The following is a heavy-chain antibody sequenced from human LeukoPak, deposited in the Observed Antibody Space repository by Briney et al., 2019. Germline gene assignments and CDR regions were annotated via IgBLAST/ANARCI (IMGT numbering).Heavy chain of an antibody. V-gene: IGHV4-61*02. D-gene: IGHD2-2*01. CDR1: GGSISSGSYY. J-gene: IGHJ6*03. Sequence: KASETLSLTCTVSGGSISSGSYYWSWIRQHAGKGLEWIGRIYTSGSTNYNPSLKSRVTISVDTSKNQFSLKLSSVTAADTAVYYCAREVRVFNIVVVPAAMDVWGKGTTVTVSS. CDR2: IYTSGST. CDR3: AREVRVFNIVVVPAAMDV.